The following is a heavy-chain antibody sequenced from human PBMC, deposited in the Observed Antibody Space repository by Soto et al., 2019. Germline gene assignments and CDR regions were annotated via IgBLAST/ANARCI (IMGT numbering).Heavy chain of an antibody. Sequence: SETLSLTCTVSGGSISSYYWSWIRQPPGKGLEWIGYIYYSGSTNYNPSLKSRVTISVDTSKNQFSLKLSSVTAADTAVYYCARTSSSWYRNWFDPWGQGTLVTVSS. V-gene: IGHV4-59*01. CDR2: IYYSGST. D-gene: IGHD6-13*01. CDR3: ARTSSSWYRNWFDP. CDR1: GGSISSYY. J-gene: IGHJ5*02.